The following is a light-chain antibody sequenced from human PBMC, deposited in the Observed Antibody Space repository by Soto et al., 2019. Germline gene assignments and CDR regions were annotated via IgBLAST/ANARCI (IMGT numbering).Light chain of an antibody. CDR1: QSVSSN. Sequence: DRDTARAPATLSVPPWEGVTLSYRASQSVSSNFAWYQQKPGQAPRLLIYGASTRATGIPARFRGSGSGKEFTLTISSLQSEDFAVYYCQQYNNWPTFGPGTKVDI. V-gene: IGKV3-15*01. J-gene: IGKJ1*01. CDR3: QQYNNWPT. CDR2: GAS.